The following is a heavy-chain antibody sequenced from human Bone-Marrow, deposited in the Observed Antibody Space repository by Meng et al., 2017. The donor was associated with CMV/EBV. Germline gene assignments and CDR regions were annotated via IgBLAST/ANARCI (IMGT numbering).Heavy chain of an antibody. J-gene: IGHJ4*02. CDR3: ARVGLVATWAGFWY. V-gene: IGHV1-2*02. Sequence: ASVKVFCKASGYTFTGYYMHWVRQAPGQGLEWMGWINPNSGGTNYAQKFQGRVTMTRDTSISTAYMELSRLRSDDTAVYYCARVGLVATWAGFWYWGQGTLVTVSS. D-gene: IGHD5-12*01. CDR2: INPNSGGT. CDR1: GYTFTGYY.